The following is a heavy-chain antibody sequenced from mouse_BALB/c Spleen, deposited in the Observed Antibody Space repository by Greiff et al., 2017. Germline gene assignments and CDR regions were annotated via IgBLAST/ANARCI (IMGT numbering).Heavy chain of an antibody. Sequence: EVMLVESGGGLVQPKGSLKLSCAASGFTFNTYAMHWVCQAPGKGLEWVARIRSKSNNYATYYADSVKDRFTISRDDSQSMLYLQMNNLKTEDTAMYYCVREEITTGFAYWGQGTLVTVSA. CDR3: VREEITTGFAY. CDR2: IRSKSNNYAT. CDR1: GFTFNTYA. D-gene: IGHD2-4*01. J-gene: IGHJ3*01. V-gene: IGHV10-3*03.